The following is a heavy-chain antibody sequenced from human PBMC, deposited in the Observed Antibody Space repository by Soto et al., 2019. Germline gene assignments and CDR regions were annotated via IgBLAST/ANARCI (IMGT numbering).Heavy chain of an antibody. CDR1: GGSISSGGFY. CDR2: IYYSGST. CDR3: ARGGGSIAARPGPNDY. D-gene: IGHD6-6*01. J-gene: IGHJ4*02. Sequence: SETLSLTCTVSGGSISSGGFYWSWIRQHPGKGLEWIGYIYYSGSTYYNPSLKSRVTISVDTSKNQFSLKLSSVTAADTAVYYCARGGGSIAARPGPNDYWGQGTLVTVSS. V-gene: IGHV4-31*03.